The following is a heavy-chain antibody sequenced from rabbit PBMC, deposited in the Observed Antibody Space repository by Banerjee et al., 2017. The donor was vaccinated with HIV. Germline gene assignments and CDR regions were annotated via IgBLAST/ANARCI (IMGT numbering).Heavy chain of an antibody. Sequence: QSLEESGGDLVKPGASLTLTCTASGFSFSGSYWIWWVRQAPGKGLEWVGCIYTGSSGTTYYASWAKGRFTVSKSSSTTVTLQMTSLTAADTAAYFCARADSADSHAFNLWGQGTLVTVS. CDR3: ARADSADSHAFNL. CDR1: GFSFSGSYW. CDR2: IYTGSSGTT. D-gene: IGHD3-1*01. J-gene: IGHJ4*01. V-gene: IGHV1S40*01.